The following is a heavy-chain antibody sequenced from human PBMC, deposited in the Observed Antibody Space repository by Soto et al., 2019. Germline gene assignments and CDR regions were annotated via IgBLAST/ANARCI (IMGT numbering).Heavy chain of an antibody. D-gene: IGHD3-3*01. V-gene: IGHV4-39*01. CDR2: IYYSGST. J-gene: IGHJ4*02. Sequence: SETLSLTCTVSGGSISSSSYYWGWIRQPPGKWLEWIGSIYYSGSTYYNPSLKSRVTISVDTSKNQFPLKLSSVTAADTAVYYCARQPLYYDFWSGYYTRFDYWGQGTLVTVYS. CDR3: ARQPLYYDFWSGYYTRFDY. CDR1: GGSISSSSYY.